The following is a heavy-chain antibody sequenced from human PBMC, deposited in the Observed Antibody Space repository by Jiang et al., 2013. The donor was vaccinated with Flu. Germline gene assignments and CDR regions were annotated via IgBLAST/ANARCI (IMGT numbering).Heavy chain of an antibody. J-gene: IGHJ4*02. CDR2: INHSGST. D-gene: IGHD2-2*01. CDR1: GGSFSGYY. V-gene: IGHV4-34*01. Sequence: GLVKPSETLSLTCAVYGGSFSGYYWSWIRQPPGKGLEWIGEINHSGSTNYNPSLKSRVTISVDTSKNQFSLKLSSVTAADTAVYYCARVGCSSTSCYPYFDYWGQGTLVTVSS. CDR3: ARVGCSSTSCYPYFDY.